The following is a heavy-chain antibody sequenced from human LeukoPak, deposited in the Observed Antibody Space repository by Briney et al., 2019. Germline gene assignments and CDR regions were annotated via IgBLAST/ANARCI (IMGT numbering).Heavy chain of an antibody. V-gene: IGHV4-59*01. CDR1: GGSISSYY. CDR3: ARAGYSYGTGYYFDY. J-gene: IGHJ4*02. D-gene: IGHD5-18*01. CDR2: IYYTGAT. Sequence: SETLSPTCTVSGGSISSYYWSWIRLPPGKGLGWVGYIYYTGATYYNPFLKSRVTISLDTSKNQFSLKLSSVTAADAAVYYCARAGYSYGTGYYFDYWGQGALVTVSS.